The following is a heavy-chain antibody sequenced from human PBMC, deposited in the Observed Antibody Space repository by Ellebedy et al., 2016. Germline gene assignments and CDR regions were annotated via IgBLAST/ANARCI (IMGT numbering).Heavy chain of an antibody. V-gene: IGHV3-72*01. CDR3: ARDFGAKWFGPIDL. J-gene: IGHJ2*01. CDR1: GFTFSDHY. D-gene: IGHD3-10*01. Sequence: GESLKISCAASGFTFSDHYMDWVRQAPGKGLEWVGFIRNKPGGETTDYAASVKGRFTISRDDSKNSLYLQMNSLKTEDTAVYYCARDFGAKWFGPIDLWGRGTLVTVSS. CDR2: IRNKPGGETT.